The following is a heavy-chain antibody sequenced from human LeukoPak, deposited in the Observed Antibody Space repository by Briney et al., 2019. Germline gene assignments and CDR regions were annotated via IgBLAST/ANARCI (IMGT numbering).Heavy chain of an antibody. D-gene: IGHD3-9*01. J-gene: IGHJ3*02. CDR1: GFTFSSYG. V-gene: IGHV3-30*18. Sequence: GGSLRLSCAASGFTFSSYGMHWVRQAPGTGLEWVAVISYDGSNKYYADSVKGRFTISRDNSKNTLYLQMNSLRAEDTAVYYCAKALGPYYDILTGYHDAFDIWGQGTMVTVSS. CDR3: AKALGPYYDILTGYHDAFDI. CDR2: ISYDGSNK.